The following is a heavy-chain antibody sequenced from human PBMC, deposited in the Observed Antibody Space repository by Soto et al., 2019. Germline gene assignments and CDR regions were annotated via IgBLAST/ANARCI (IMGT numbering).Heavy chain of an antibody. CDR3: ARDLGSGWYNY. CDR2: IIPIFGTA. CDR1: GGTFSSYA. Sequence: SVKVSCKASGGTFSSYAISWVRQAPGQGLEWMGGIIPIFGTANYAQNFQGRVTIAADESTNTAYMELSSLRSEDTAVYYCARDLGSGWYNYWGQGTLVTVYS. D-gene: IGHD6-19*01. J-gene: IGHJ4*02. V-gene: IGHV1-69*13.